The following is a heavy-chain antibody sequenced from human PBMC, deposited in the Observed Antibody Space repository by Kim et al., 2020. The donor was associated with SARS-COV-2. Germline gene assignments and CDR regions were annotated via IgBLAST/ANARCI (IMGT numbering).Heavy chain of an antibody. CDR2: TYYRSKWYN. J-gene: IGHJ4*02. CDR3: ARVPGSGWSSKYYSDY. V-gene: IGHV6-1*01. Sequence: SQTLSLTCAISGDSVSSNSAAWNWIRQSPSRGLEWLGRTYYRSKWYNDYAVSVKSRITINPDTSKNQFSLQLNSVTPEDTAVYYCARVPGSGWSSKYYSDYWGQGTLVTVSS. D-gene: IGHD6-19*01. CDR1: GDSVSSNSAA.